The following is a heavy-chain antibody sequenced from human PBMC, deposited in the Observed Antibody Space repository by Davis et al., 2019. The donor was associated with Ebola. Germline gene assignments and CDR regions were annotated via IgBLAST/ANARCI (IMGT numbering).Heavy chain of an antibody. CDR1: GFTFGDYA. J-gene: IGHJ4*02. Sequence: GESLKISCPASGFTFGDYAMSWVRQAPGKGLEWVGFIRSKAYGGTTEYAASVKGRFTISRDDSKSIAYLQMNSLKTEDTAVYYCTIEMATEQGEVDYWGQGTLVTVSS. V-gene: IGHV3-49*04. CDR3: TIEMATEQGEVDY. D-gene: IGHD5-24*01. CDR2: IRSKAYGGTT.